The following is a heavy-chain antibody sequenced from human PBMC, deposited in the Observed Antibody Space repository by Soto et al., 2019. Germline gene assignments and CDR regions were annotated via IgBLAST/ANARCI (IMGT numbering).Heavy chain of an antibody. J-gene: IGHJ3*01. D-gene: IGHD3-16*02. V-gene: IGHV2-5*02. CDR2: IYWDNDK. Sequence: QITLKESGPTLVEPTQTLTLTXTFSGFSLTTRQVGVGWIRQPPGQALEWLAVIYWDNDKRYSPSLERRLTITKDTSKNQVVLTMTNMDPMDTATYYCAHLMITYGGVIADDAFDVWGQGTMVTVSS. CDR1: GFSLTTRQVG. CDR3: AHLMITYGGVIADDAFDV.